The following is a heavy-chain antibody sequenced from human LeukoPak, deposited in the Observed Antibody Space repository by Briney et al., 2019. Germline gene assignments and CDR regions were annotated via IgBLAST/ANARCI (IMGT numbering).Heavy chain of an antibody. V-gene: IGHV3-53*01. D-gene: IGHD4-17*01. CDR2: IYRGGTT. CDR1: GFTFSSYG. Sequence: GGSLRLSCAASGFTFSSYGMSWVRQAPGKGLQWVSVIYRGGTTYYADSVKGRFTISRDTSKNTLYIQMNSLRAEDTAVYYCARVGDYSAFDIWGQGTMVTVSS. CDR3: ARVGDYSAFDI. J-gene: IGHJ3*02.